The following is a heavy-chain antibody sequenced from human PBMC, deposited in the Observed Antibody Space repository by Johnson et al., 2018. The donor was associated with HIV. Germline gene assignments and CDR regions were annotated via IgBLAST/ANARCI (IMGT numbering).Heavy chain of an antibody. Sequence: VQLVESGGGLVQPGGSLRLSCAASGFIFRNYWMHWVRQAPGKGLVWVARIYSDGSDTAYADSVKGRFTISRDNSKNTLYLQMNSLRAEDTAVYYCARDPYGYCSSSSCQGSAFDIWGQGTMVTVSS. CDR2: IYSDGSDT. V-gene: IGHV3-74*03. J-gene: IGHJ3*02. CDR1: GFIFRNYW. CDR3: ARDPYGYCSSSSCQGSAFDI. D-gene: IGHD2-2*01.